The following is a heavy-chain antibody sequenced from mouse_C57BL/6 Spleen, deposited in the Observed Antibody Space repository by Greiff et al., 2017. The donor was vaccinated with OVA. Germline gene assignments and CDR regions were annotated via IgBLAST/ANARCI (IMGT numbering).Heavy chain of an antibody. CDR2: IYPGDGDT. CDR3: ARSDYYDYDVGDY. CDR1: GYAFSSSW. D-gene: IGHD2-4*01. J-gene: IGHJ2*01. V-gene: IGHV1-82*01. Sequence: QVQLQQSGPELVKPGASVKISCKASGYAFSSSWMTWVKQRPGKGLEWIGRIYPGDGDTNYNGKFKGKATLTADKSSSTAYMQLSSLTSEDSAVYFCARSDYYDYDVGDYWGQGTTLTVSS.